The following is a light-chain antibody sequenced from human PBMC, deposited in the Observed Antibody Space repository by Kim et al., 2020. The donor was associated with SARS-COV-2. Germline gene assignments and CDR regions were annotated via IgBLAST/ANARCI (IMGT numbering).Light chain of an antibody. V-gene: IGKV1-5*03. J-gene: IGKJ1*01. CDR2: RPS. CDR1: QNVNIW. CDR3: QQYHTHST. Sequence: PASVGDTSTLPCRASQNVNIWLAGYQQKPGQVPRLLIHRPSGLHRGVPSRFSGGGSGTDFTLTIRSLQPDDFATYYCQQYHTHSTFGPGTKVAIK.